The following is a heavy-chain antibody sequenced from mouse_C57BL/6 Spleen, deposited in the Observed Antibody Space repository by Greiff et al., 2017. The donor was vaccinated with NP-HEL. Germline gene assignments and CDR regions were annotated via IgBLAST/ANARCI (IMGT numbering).Heavy chain of an antibody. CDR2: ISNGGGST. Sequence: EVKLVESGGGLVQPGGSLKLSCAASGFTFSDYYMYWVRQTPEKRLEWVAYISNGGGSTYYPDTVKGRFTISRDNAKNTLYLQMSRLKSEDTAMYYCARHYYFRGYFDVWGTGTTVTVSS. CDR1: GFTFSDYY. D-gene: IGHD1-1*01. CDR3: ARHYYFRGYFDV. J-gene: IGHJ1*03. V-gene: IGHV5-12*01.